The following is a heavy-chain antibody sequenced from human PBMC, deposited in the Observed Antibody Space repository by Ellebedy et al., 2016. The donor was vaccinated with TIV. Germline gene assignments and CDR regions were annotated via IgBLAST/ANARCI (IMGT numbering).Heavy chain of an antibody. CDR2: ISWNSCSR. Sequence: GGSLRLXCAASGFTFDDYAMHWVRQAPGKGLAWVSGISWNSCSRGYADSVKGRFTISRDNAKNSLYLQMNSLRAEDTALYYCAKDTGSGKGYYYGMDVWGQGTTVTVSS. V-gene: IGHV3-9*01. J-gene: IGHJ6*02. CDR1: GFTFDDYA. CDR3: AKDTGSGKGYYYGMDV. D-gene: IGHD3-10*01.